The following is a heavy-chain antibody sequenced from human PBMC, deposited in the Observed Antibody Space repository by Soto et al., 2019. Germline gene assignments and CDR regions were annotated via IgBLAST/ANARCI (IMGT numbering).Heavy chain of an antibody. J-gene: IGHJ4*02. CDR1: GFTFSSYG. Sequence: PGGSLRLSCAASGFTFSSYGMHWVRQAPGKGLEWVAVIWYDGSNKDYADSVKGRFTISRDNSKNTLYLQMNSLRAEDTAVYYCARDESPAYYYDSSGSPPGDYWGQGTLVTVSS. D-gene: IGHD3-22*01. CDR3: ARDESPAYYYDSSGSPPGDY. CDR2: IWYDGSNK. V-gene: IGHV3-33*01.